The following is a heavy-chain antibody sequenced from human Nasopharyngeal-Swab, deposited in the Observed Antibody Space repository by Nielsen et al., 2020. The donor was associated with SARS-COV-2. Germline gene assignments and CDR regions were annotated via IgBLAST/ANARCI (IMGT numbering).Heavy chain of an antibody. D-gene: IGHD5-18*01. V-gene: IGHV4-31*03. CDR3: ARDFEGYSYGSDDY. Sequence: SETLSLTCTVSGGSISSGGYYWSWVRQHPGKGLEWIGYIYYSGSTYYNPSLKSRVTISVDTSKNQFSLKLSSVTAADTAVYYCARDFEGYSYGSDDYWGQGTLVTVSS. CDR1: GGSISSGGYY. J-gene: IGHJ4*02. CDR2: IYYSGST.